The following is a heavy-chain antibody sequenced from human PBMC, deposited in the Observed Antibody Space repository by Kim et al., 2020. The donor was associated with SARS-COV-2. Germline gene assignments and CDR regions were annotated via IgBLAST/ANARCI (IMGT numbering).Heavy chain of an antibody. V-gene: IGHV4-61*02. D-gene: IGHD3-3*01. J-gene: IGHJ6*02. Sequence: SETLSLTCTVSGGSISSGSYYWSWIRQPAGKGLEWIGRIYTSGSTNYNPSLKSRVTISVDTSKNQFSLKLSSVSAADTAVYYCARGSPRPPIYYYGMDVWGQGTTVTVSS. CDR3: ARGSPRPPIYYYGMDV. CDR2: IYTSGST. CDR1: GGSISSGSYY.